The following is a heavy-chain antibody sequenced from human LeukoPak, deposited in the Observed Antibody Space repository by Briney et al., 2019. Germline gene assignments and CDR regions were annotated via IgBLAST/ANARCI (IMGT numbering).Heavy chain of an antibody. CDR1: GGSISSGGYYW. CDR3: AREQWYSSTVGWFDP. V-gene: IGHV3-74*01. D-gene: IGHD6-13*01. J-gene: IGHJ5*02. Sequence: ETLSLTCTVSGGSISSGGYYWMHWVRQAPGKGLVWVSRINSDGSSTSYADSVKGRFTISRDNAKNTLYLQMNSLRAEDTAVYYCAREQWYSSTVGWFDPWGQGTLVTVSS. CDR2: INSDGSST.